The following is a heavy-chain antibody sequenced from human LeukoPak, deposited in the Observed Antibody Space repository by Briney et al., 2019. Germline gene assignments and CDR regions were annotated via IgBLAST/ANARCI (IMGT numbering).Heavy chain of an antibody. Sequence: SETLSLTCGVSCYSISRGYYWAGIRQPPEKGLEWIGTIYHIGSTYYNPSLESRVTISVDKSKNEFSLNLNSVTAADTAVYYCARAGWIITSGIDYWGQGALVTVSS. V-gene: IGHV4-38-2*01. D-gene: IGHD1-20*01. J-gene: IGHJ4*02. CDR1: CYSISRGYY. CDR3: ARAGWIITSGIDY. CDR2: IYHIGST.